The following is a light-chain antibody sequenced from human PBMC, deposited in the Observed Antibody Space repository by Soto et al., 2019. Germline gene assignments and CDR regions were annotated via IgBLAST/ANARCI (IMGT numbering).Light chain of an antibody. Sequence: QSVLTQPPSASETPGQTVTISCSGSSSNIGSNLVYWYHQFPGTAPRLLIHRNNQRPSGVPDRFSGSKSGTSASLAISGLRYEDEADYYCAAWDDTLNRVVFGGGTKLTVL. CDR3: AAWDDTLNRVV. V-gene: IGLV1-47*01. CDR2: RNN. J-gene: IGLJ2*01. CDR1: SSNIGSNL.